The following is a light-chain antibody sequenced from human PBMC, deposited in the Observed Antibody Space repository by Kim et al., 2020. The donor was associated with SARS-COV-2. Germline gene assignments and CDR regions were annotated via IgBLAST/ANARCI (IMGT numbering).Light chain of an antibody. V-gene: IGLV2-11*01. Sequence: QSALTQPRSVSGPPGQPVTISCTGTSSDVGGYNYVSWYQQHPGKAPKLMIYDVSKRPSGVPDRFSGSKSGNTASLTISGLQAEDEADYYCCSYAGSYTVVFGGGTQLTVL. J-gene: IGLJ2*01. CDR1: SSDVGGYNY. CDR2: DVS. CDR3: CSYAGSYTVV.